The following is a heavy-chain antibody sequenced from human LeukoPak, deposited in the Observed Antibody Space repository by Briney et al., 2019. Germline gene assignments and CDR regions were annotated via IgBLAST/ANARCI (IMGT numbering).Heavy chain of an antibody. V-gene: IGHV4-30-4*01. Sequence: PSETLSLTCTVSGGSISSGDYYWSWIRQPPGKGLEWIGYIYYSGSTYYNPSLKSRVTISVDTSKNQFSLKLSSVTAADTAVYYCARDYYYGSGSAGQWYFDLWGRGTLVTVSS. CDR3: ARDYYYGSGSAGQWYFDL. D-gene: IGHD3-10*01. CDR2: IYYSGST. J-gene: IGHJ2*01. CDR1: GGSISSGDYY.